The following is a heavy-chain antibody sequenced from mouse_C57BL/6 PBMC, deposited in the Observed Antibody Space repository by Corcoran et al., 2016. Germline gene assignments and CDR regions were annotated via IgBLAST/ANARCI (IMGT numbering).Heavy chain of an antibody. J-gene: IGHJ3*01. V-gene: IGHV9-3*01. CDR1: GYTFTTYG. CDR2: INTYSGVP. CDR3: ARCGYDVWFAY. D-gene: IGHD2-2*01. Sequence: QIQLVQSGPELKKPGETVKISCKASGYTFTTYGMSWVKQAPGKGLKWMGWINTYSGVPTYADDFKGRFAFSLETSASTAYLQINNLKNEDTATYFCARCGYDVWFAYWGQGTLVTVSA.